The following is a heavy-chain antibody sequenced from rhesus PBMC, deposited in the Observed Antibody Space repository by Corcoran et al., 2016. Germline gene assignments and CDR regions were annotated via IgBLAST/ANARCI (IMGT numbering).Heavy chain of an antibody. CDR2: IYGSGSST. V-gene: IGHV4-169*02. CDR3: ASSPGYYWYFDL. Sequence: QLQLQESGPGLVKPSETLSVTCAVSGGSISSSYWSWIRQAPGKGLEWIGYIYGSGSSTNYNPSLKSRVTLSVDTSKNQLSLKLRSVTAADTAVYYCASSPGYYWYFDLWGPGTPITISS. CDR1: GGSISSSY. D-gene: IGHD3-28*01. J-gene: IGHJ2*01.